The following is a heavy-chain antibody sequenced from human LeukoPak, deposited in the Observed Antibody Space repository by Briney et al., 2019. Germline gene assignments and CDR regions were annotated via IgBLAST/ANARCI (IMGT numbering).Heavy chain of an antibody. CDR3: ARGSRWAFDI. J-gene: IGHJ3*02. CDR2: IKEDGSEK. V-gene: IGHV3-7*01. Sequence: PGGSLRLSCAASGFTFGSYWMSWVRQAPGKGLEWVAEIKEDGSEKYHVDSVKGRFTISRDNAKSSLYLEMNSLRGEDTAVYYCARGSRWAFDIWGQGTMVTVSS. CDR1: GFTFGSYW. D-gene: IGHD2-15*01.